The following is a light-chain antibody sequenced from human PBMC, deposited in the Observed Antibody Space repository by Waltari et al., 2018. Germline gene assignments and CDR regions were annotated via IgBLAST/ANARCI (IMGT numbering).Light chain of an antibody. CDR3: QRRSRWNSDTT. CDR2: DAS. J-gene: IGKJ1*01. V-gene: IGKV3-11*01. Sequence: EIVLTQSPATLSLSPGERATLSCRASQSVSTTLAWYPQKPGQAPRPLIYDASKRATGTPTTVRGSGCGSESNFTLTSRKLEYVAFYHCQRRSRWNSDTTFGQGTKVEIK. CDR1: QSVSTT.